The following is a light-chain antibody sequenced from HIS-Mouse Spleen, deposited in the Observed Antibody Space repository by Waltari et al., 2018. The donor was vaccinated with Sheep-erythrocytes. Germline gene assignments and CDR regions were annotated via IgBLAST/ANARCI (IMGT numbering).Light chain of an antibody. CDR2: DVS. CDR3: CSYAGSSTFV. Sequence: QSALTQPRSVSGSPGQSVTISCTGTSSDVGGYNYFSWYQQHPGKAPKLIIYDVSKRPSGVSNRFSGSKSGNTASLTISGLQAEDEADYYCCSYAGSSTFVFGTGTKVTVL. CDR1: SSDVGGYNY. V-gene: IGLV2-11*01. J-gene: IGLJ1*01.